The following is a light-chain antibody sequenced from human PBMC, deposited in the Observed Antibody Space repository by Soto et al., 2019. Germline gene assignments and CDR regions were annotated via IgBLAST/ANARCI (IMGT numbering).Light chain of an antibody. J-gene: IGKJ1*01. CDR2: LGS. Sequence: DIVMTQSPLSLPVTPGEPASISCRSSQSLLHSNGYNYLDWYLQKPGQSPQLLIYLGSNRASGVPDRFSGSGSGTDFTLKICRVEAEDVGVYYCMQALQTPKFGQGTKVEIK. V-gene: IGKV2-28*01. CDR1: QSLLHSNGYNY. CDR3: MQALQTPK.